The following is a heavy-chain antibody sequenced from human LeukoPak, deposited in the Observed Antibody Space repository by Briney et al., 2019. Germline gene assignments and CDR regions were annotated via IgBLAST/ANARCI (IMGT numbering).Heavy chain of an antibody. CDR3: ARDLAQQLALDY. CDR2: VSFDGSKK. J-gene: IGHJ4*02. D-gene: IGHD6-13*01. Sequence: WGSLRLSCAASGFTFSTYTMHWVRQAPGKGLEWVAVVSFDGSKKYYADSVRGRFTISRDNSKNTLYVQMNSLRAEDTAVYYCARDLAQQLALDYWGQGTLVTVSS. V-gene: IGHV3-30-3*01. CDR1: GFTFSTYT.